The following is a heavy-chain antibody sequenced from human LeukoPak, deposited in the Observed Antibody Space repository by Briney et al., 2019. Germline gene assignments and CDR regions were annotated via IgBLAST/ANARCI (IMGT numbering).Heavy chain of an antibody. V-gene: IGHV1-18*04. D-gene: IGHD4-23*01. Sequence: GASVKVSCKASGYTFTGYYMHWVRQAPGQGLEWMGWISAYNGNTNYAQKLQGRVTMTTDTSTSTAYMELRSLRSDDTAVYYCARGPDYGGNSEGSYFDYWGQGTLVTVSS. CDR2: ISAYNGNT. J-gene: IGHJ4*02. CDR3: ARGPDYGGNSEGSYFDY. CDR1: GYTFTGYY.